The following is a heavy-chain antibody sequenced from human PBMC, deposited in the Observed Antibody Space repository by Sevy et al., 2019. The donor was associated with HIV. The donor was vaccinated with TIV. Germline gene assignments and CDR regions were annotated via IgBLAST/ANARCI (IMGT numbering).Heavy chain of an antibody. V-gene: IGHV1-18*01. Sequence: ASVKVSCKASGYTFTSYGINWVRQAPGQGLEWMGWINVYNGNANYAQKLQGRGTMTTDTSTSTAYMELRSLRSDDTALYYCASGEEYCSGGSCYFHLDYWGQGTLVTVSS. J-gene: IGHJ4*02. CDR3: ASGEEYCSGGSCYFHLDY. D-gene: IGHD2-15*01. CDR2: INVYNGNA. CDR1: GYTFTSYG.